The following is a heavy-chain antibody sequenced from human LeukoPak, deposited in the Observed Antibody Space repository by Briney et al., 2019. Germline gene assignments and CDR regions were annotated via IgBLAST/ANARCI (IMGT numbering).Heavy chain of an antibody. V-gene: IGHV1-69*06. CDR3: AGRRGGIAAAGTYNWFDP. J-gene: IGHJ5*02. D-gene: IGHD6-13*01. CDR2: IIPIFGTA. CDR1: GYTFTSYG. Sequence: ASVKVSCKASGYTFTSYGISWVRQAPGQGLEWMGGIIPIFGTANYAQKFQGRVTITADKSTSTAYMELSSLRSEDTAVYYCAGRRGGIAAAGTYNWFDPWGQGTLVTVSS.